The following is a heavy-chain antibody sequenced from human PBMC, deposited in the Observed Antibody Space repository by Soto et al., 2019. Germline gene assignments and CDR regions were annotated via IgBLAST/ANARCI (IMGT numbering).Heavy chain of an antibody. CDR1: GFTFSNYG. Sequence: QVQLVESGGGVVQPGRSLRLSCAASGFTFSNYGMHWVRQAPGKGLEWVAVISYDGVTKYYADSVEGRLTISRDNSKNTLELQMDSLRVEDTGVYYCPKEGGVGQIVRGFDYWGQGILVTVSS. V-gene: IGHV3-30*18. CDR2: ISYDGVTK. CDR3: PKEGGVGQIVRGFDY. D-gene: IGHD3-10*02. J-gene: IGHJ4*02.